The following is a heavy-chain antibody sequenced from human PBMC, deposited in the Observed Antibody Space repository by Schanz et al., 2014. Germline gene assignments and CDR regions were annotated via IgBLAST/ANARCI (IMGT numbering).Heavy chain of an antibody. CDR2: ISAYNGNT. D-gene: IGHD1-1*01. Sequence: QVQLVQSGAEVKKPGSSVKVSCKASRSTFSSYTISWVRQARGQGLEWMGWISAYNGNTNYAQKLQGRVTMTTDTSTSTAYMELRSLRSDDTAVYYCARDHVTTTDYDYFFYYLDVWATGITVIVSS. V-gene: IGHV1-18*01. CDR3: ARDHVTTTDYDYFFYYLDV. CDR1: RSTFSSYT. J-gene: IGHJ6*03.